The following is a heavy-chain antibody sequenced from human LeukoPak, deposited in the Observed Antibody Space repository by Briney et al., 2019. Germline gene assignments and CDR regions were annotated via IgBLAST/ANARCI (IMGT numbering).Heavy chain of an antibody. CDR3: ARGIAAAGAGPGY. CDR2: INPSGGDT. V-gene: IGHV1-46*01. J-gene: IGHJ4*02. Sequence: ASVKVSCKASGYTFTSYYMHWVRQAPGQGLEWVGIINPSGGDTIYAQKFQGRVTITADKSTSTAYMELSSLRSEDTAVYYCARGIAAAGAGPGYWGQGTLVTVSS. D-gene: IGHD6-13*01. CDR1: GYTFTSYY.